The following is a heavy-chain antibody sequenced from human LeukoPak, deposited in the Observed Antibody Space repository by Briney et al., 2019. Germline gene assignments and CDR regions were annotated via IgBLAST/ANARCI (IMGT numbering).Heavy chain of an antibody. CDR2: IGTSGTI. J-gene: IGHJ4*02. D-gene: IGHD3-22*01. V-gene: IGHV3-69-1*01. CDR3: ARTHPHSSGYYYYFDY. CDR1: GFTFSSYA. Sequence: AGGSLRLSCAASGFTFSSYAMSWVRQAPGKGLEWVSYIGTSGTIYFADSVKGRFTISRDNAKNSLYLQMNGLRAEDAAVYYCARTHPHSSGYYYYFDYWGQGTLVTVSS.